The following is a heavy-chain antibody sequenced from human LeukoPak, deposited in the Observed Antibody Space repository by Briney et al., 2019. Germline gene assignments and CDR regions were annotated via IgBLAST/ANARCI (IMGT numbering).Heavy chain of an antibody. CDR2: INTGGRTM. CDR3: AKDPCSSTSCSNWFDP. V-gene: IGHV3-48*01. J-gene: IGHJ5*02. CDR1: GYTFTSYD. D-gene: IGHD2-2*01. Sequence: PGGSLRLSCAAPGYTFTSYDMNWVRQAPGKGLEWVSYINTGGRTMYYADSVKGRFTISRDNAKNSLYLQMNSLRAEDTAVYYCAKDPCSSTSCSNWFDPWGQGTLVTVSS.